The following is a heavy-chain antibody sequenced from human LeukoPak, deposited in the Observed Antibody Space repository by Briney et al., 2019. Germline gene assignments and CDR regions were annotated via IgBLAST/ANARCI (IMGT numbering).Heavy chain of an antibody. CDR1: GGTFSSYA. J-gene: IGHJ4*02. V-gene: IGHV1-69*13. CDR2: IIPIFGTA. CDR3: AIMVRGVIPIDY. Sequence: EASVKVSCKASGGTFSSYAISWVRQAPEQGLEWMGGIIPIFGTANYAQKFQGRVTITADESTSTAYMELSSLRSEDTAVYYCAIMVRGVIPIDYWGQGTLVTVSS. D-gene: IGHD3-10*01.